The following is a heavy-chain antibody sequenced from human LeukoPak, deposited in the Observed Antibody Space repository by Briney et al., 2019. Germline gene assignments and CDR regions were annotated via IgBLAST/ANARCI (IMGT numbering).Heavy chain of an antibody. D-gene: IGHD3-9*01. CDR3: ARSFYDILIGYYQYFDY. V-gene: IGHV3-66*01. CDR2: IYRDGSS. Sequence: PGGSLRLSCVASGLSVRSNYMSWVRQAPGKGLEWVSVIYRDGSSYYAESVKGRFTISRDNSKNTLYIQMNSLRAEDTAVYYCARSFYDILIGYYQYFDYWGQGTLVTVSS. J-gene: IGHJ4*02. CDR1: GLSVRSNY.